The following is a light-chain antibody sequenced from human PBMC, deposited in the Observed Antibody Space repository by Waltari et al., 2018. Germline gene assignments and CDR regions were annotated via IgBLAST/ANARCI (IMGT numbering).Light chain of an antibody. CDR2: GAS. CDR1: QSISRH. V-gene: IGKV3-15*01. J-gene: IGKJ4*02. CDR3: QQYNEWPPLT. Sequence: EIVMTQSPATLSVSPGERATLSCSASQSISRHLAWYQQKPGQAPRLLIYGASTSATDVPARFSGSGSGTEFTLTISSLQSEDFAVYYCQQYNEWPPLTFGGGTKVEIK.